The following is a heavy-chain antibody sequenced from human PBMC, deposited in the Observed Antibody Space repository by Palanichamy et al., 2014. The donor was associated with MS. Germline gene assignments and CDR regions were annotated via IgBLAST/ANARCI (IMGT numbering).Heavy chain of an antibody. CDR1: GGSFSDYF. D-gene: IGHD3-22*01. CDR3: ARGSPHSSLWLYNY. Sequence: QVQLKHGAAGLLKPSETLSLTCGVYGGSFSDYFWSWVRRTPEKGLEWIGDISQGGNTNYNPSLKSRVTISMDTSKNQFSLSLSSVTAADTAVYFCARGSPHSSLWLYNYWGQGTTVTVSS. J-gene: IGHJ6*02. CDR2: ISQGGNT. V-gene: IGHV4-34*01.